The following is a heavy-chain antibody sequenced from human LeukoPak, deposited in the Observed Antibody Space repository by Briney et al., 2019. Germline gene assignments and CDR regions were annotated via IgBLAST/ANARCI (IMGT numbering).Heavy chain of an antibody. Sequence: GGSLRLSCAASGFTFSSCAVSWVRQAPGRGLEWVSGISGSGGSTYYADSVKGRFTISRDNSKNTLYLQMNSLRAEDTAVYYCAKDKGEGYNYYYFYGMDVWGQGTTVAVSS. J-gene: IGHJ6*02. V-gene: IGHV3-23*01. CDR2: ISGSGGST. CDR3: AKDKGEGYNYYYFYGMDV. CDR1: GFTFSSCA. D-gene: IGHD5-24*01.